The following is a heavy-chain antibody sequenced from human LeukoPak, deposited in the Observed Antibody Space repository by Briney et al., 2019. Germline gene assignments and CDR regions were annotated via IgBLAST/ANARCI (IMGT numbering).Heavy chain of an antibody. V-gene: IGHV4-34*01. CDR1: GGSFSGYY. J-gene: IGHJ4*02. D-gene: IGHD4-17*01. CDR3: ARAMTTVTTSDY. Sequence: SETLSLTCAVYGGSFSGYYGSWIRQPPGKGLEWIGEINHSGSTNYNPSLKSRVTISVDTSKNQFSLKLSSVTAADTAVYYCARAMTTVTTSDYWGQGTLVTVSS. CDR2: INHSGST.